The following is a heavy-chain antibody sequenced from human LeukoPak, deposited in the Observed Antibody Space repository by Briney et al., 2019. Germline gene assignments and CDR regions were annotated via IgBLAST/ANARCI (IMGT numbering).Heavy chain of an antibody. CDR2: IYISGSGST. J-gene: IGHJ5*02. Sequence: PSETLSLTCTVSGGSISSYYWSWIRQPAGKGLEWIGRIYISGSGSTNYNPSLKSRVTMSVDTSKNPFSLNLSSVTAADTAVYYCARDGNYGSSGYYRRSYNWFDPWGQGTLVTVSS. V-gene: IGHV4-4*07. D-gene: IGHD3-22*01. CDR1: GGSISSYY. CDR3: ARDGNYGSSGYYRRSYNWFDP.